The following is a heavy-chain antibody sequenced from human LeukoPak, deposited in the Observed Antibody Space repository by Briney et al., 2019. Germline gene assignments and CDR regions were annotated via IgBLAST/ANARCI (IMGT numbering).Heavy chain of an antibody. CDR3: ARDGSGNSLYYYGMDV. V-gene: IGHV3-48*02. Sequence: GGSLRLSCAASGFTFSSYSMNWVRQAPGKGLEWVSYISSSSSTLCYADSVKGRFTISRDNAKNSLYLQMNSLRDEDTAVYYCARDGSGNSLYYYGMDVWGQGTTVTVSS. D-gene: IGHD3-10*01. J-gene: IGHJ6*02. CDR2: ISSSSSTL. CDR1: GFTFSSYS.